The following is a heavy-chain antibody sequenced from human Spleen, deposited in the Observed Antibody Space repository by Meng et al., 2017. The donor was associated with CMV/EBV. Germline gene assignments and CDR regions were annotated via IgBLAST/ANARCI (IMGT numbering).Heavy chain of an antibody. CDR3: ARGYCSSTSCSTSSNWFDP. D-gene: IGHD2-2*01. J-gene: IGHJ5*02. Sequence: GESLKISCAASGFSFSRYWMSWVRQAPGKGLEWVANVKDDGGEKYYVDSVKGRFSISRDNAKNSLFLQMNSLRVEDTAVYYCARGYCSSTSCSTSSNWFDPWGQGTLVTVSS. CDR2: VKDDGGEK. CDR1: GFSFSRYW. V-gene: IGHV3-7*01.